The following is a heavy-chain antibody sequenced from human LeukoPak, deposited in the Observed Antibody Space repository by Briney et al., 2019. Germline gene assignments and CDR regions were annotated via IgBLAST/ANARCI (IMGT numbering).Heavy chain of an antibody. CDR3: ASLYYYDSSGYYSFDY. Sequence: SETLSLTCTVSGGSISSYYWSWIRQPAGKGLEWIGEINHSGSTNYNPSLKSRVTISVDTSKNQFSLKLSSVTAADTAVYYCASLYYYDSSGYYSFDYWGQGTLVTVSS. CDR1: GGSISSYY. J-gene: IGHJ4*02. V-gene: IGHV4-59*01. CDR2: INHSGST. D-gene: IGHD3-22*01.